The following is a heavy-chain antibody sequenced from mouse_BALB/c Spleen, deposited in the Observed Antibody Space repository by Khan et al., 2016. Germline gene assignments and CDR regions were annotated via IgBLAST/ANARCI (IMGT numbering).Heavy chain of an antibody. CDR1: GYTFSNYW. CDR2: ILPGSGYS. V-gene: IGHV1-9*01. Sequence: QVRLQQSGAELMKPGASVKISCKATGYTFSNYWIEWVKQRPGHGLEWIGDILPGSGYSNSNENFKGKATFTADASSNTAYMQLISLTSEDSALYFCASAWYSMDYWDQGTSVTVSS. CDR3: ASAWYSMDY. J-gene: IGHJ4*01.